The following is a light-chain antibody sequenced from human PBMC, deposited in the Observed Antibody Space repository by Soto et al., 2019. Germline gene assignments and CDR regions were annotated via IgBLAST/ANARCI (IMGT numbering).Light chain of an antibody. CDR2: GNS. CDR3: QSYDSSLSAYV. V-gene: IGLV1-40*01. CDR1: GCNVGAGYD. J-gene: IGLJ1*01. Sequence: QAVLTQPPSVSGAPGQRVTVSCTLSGCNVGAGYDVHWYQQLPGTAPKLLIYGNSNRPSGVPDRFSGSKSGTSASLAITGLQAEDEADYYCQSYDSSLSAYVFGTGTKVTVL.